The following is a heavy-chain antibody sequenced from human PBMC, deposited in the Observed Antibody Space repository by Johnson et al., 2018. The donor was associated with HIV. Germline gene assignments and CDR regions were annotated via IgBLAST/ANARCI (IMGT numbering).Heavy chain of an antibody. J-gene: IGHJ3*02. CDR2: ISYDGSNK. V-gene: IGHV3-30*03. CDR3: AAPPERTGADDAFDI. CDR1: GFTFSTYG. D-gene: IGHD1-1*01. Sequence: QVQLVESGGGVVQPGRSLRLSCAASGFTFSTYGMHWVRQAPVKGLEGVATISYDGSNKYYADSVKGRFTISRDNSKNTLYLQMNSLRAEDTAVYYCAAPPERTGADDAFDIWGQGTMVTVSS.